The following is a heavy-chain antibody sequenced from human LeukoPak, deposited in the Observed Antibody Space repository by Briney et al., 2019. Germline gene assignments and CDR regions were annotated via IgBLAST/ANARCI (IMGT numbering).Heavy chain of an antibody. V-gene: IGHV5-51*01. D-gene: IGHD3-10*01. Sequence: GESLKISCKGSGYSFTSYWIGWVRQMPGKGLEWMGIIYPGDSDTRYSPSFQGQVTISADKSISTAYLRWSSLKASDTAMYYCARLMVRGVITYNWFDPWGQGTLVTVSS. J-gene: IGHJ5*02. CDR1: GYSFTSYW. CDR3: ARLMVRGVITYNWFDP. CDR2: IYPGDSDT.